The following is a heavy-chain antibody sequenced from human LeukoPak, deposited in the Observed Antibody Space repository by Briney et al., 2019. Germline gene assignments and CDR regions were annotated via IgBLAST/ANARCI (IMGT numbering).Heavy chain of an antibody. CDR3: ARWRLVYYGSGSYSAYGMDV. CDR2: INHSGST. D-gene: IGHD3-10*01. CDR1: GGSFSGDY. Sequence: SETLSLTCAVYGGSFSGDYWSWIRQPPGEWLEWIGEINHSGSTNYNPSRKGLATISVNTSKNQFSLKLSSVTAPDTAVYYCARWRLVYYGSGSYSAYGMDVWGKGTTVTVSS. V-gene: IGHV4-34*01. J-gene: IGHJ6*04.